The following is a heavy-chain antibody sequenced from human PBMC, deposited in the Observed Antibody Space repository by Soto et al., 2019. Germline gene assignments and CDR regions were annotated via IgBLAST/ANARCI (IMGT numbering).Heavy chain of an antibody. V-gene: IGHV4-59*01. CDR2: IYYSGST. CDR3: ARAVSRLRDSGYDWIAES. J-gene: IGHJ4*02. D-gene: IGHD5-12*01. CDR1: GGSISSYY. Sequence: SETLSLTCTVSGGSISSYYWSWIRQPPGKGLEWIGYIYYSGSTNYNPSLKSRVTISVDTSKNQFSLKLSSVTAADTAVYYCARAVSRLRDSGYDWIAESWGQGTLVTVSS.